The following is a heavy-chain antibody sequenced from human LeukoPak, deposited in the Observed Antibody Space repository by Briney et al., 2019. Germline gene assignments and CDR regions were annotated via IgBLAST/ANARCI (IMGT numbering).Heavy chain of an antibody. J-gene: IGHJ4*02. CDR1: GYTFTSYD. D-gene: IGHD3-10*01. CDR2: MNPNSGNT. Sequence: GASVKVSCKASGYTFTSYDINWVRQATGQGLEWMGWMNPNSGNTGYAQKFQGRVTITADKSTSTAYMELSSLRSEDTAVYYCARASPYYYGSGSYLPDYWGQGTLVTVSS. CDR3: ARASPYYYGSGSYLPDY. V-gene: IGHV1-8*03.